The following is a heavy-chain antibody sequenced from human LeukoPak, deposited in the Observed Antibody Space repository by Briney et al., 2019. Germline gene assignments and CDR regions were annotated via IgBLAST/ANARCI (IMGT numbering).Heavy chain of an antibody. D-gene: IGHD5-24*01. CDR3: AKVEMATIF. J-gene: IGHJ4*02. CDR1: GFTFSSYA. CDR2: INSNGGTT. Sequence: GGSLRLSCSASGFTFSSYAMHWVRQAPGKGLEYVSAINSNGGTTYYSDSVKGRFTISRDNSKNTLYLQMSSLRAEDTAVYYCAKVEMATIFWGQGTLVTVSS. V-gene: IGHV3-64D*09.